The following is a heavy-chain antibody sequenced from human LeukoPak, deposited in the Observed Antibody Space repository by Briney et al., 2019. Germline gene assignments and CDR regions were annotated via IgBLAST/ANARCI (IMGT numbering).Heavy chain of an antibody. CDR1: GGSISSSSYF. D-gene: IGHD6-19*01. CDR2: IYYTGST. J-gene: IGHJ4*02. V-gene: IGHV4-39*01. Sequence: SETLSLTCTVSGGSISSSSYFWGWIRQPPGKGLEWIGVIYYTGSTYYNPSLVSRVAISVDTSKNQFSLKLSSVTAADTAVYYCARHQQWLVRVDCWGQGTLVTVSS. CDR3: ARHQQWLVRVDC.